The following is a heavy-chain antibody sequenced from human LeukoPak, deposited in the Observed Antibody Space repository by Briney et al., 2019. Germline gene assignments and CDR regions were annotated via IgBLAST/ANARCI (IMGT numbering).Heavy chain of an antibody. CDR2: IHTSGST. Sequence: SETLSLTCSVSGGSISSGNYYWSWIRQPAGKGLEWVGRIHTSGSTNYNPSLKRRLTMSVDTSKNQFSLKLSSVTAADTAVYYCAMSIVMDADDAFDIWGQGTLVTVSS. J-gene: IGHJ3*02. V-gene: IGHV4-61*02. D-gene: IGHD6-6*01. CDR1: GGSISSGNYY. CDR3: AMSIVMDADDAFDI.